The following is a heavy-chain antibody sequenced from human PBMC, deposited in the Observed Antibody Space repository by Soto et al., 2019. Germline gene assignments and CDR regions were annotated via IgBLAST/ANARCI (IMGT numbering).Heavy chain of an antibody. V-gene: IGHV3-30*18. CDR2: ISYDGSNK. CDR3: AKSTAVAGYFDY. D-gene: IGHD6-19*01. CDR1: GFTFSSYG. Sequence: GGSLRLSCAASGFTFSSYGMHWVRQAPGKGLEWVAVISYDGSNKYYADSVKGRFTISRDNSKNTLYLQMNSLRAEDTAVYYCAKSTAVAGYFDYWGQGTLVTVSS. J-gene: IGHJ4*02.